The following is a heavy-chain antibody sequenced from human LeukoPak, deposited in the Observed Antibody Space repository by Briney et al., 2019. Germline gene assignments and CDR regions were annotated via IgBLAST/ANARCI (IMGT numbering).Heavy chain of an antibody. V-gene: IGHV1-69*06. CDR2: IIPIFGTA. D-gene: IGHD6-19*01. Sequence: AASVTVSCKASGGTFSSYAISWVRQAPGQGLEWMGGIIPIFGTANYAQKFQGRVTITADKSTSTAYMELSSLKSEDTAVYYCAIPPSSGWPDYGGQGTLVTVSS. J-gene: IGHJ4*02. CDR1: GGTFSSYA. CDR3: AIPPSSGWPDY.